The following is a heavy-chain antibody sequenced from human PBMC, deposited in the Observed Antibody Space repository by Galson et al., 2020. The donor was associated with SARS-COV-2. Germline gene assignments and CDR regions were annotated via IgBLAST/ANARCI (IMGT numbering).Heavy chain of an antibody. J-gene: IGHJ2*01. CDR2: IIPIFGTA. D-gene: IGHD3-22*01. V-gene: IGHV1-69*13. Sequence: SVKVSCKASGGTFSSYAISWVRQAPGQGLEWMGGIIPIFGTANYAQKFQGRVTITADESTSTAYMELSSLRSEDTAVYYCARLPPYDSSGYSHYWYVDLWGRGILVTVSS. CDR3: ARLPPYDSSGYSHYWYVDL. CDR1: GGTFSSYA.